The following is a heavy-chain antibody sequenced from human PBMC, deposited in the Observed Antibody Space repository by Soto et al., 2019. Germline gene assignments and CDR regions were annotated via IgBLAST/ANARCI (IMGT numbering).Heavy chain of an antibody. CDR1: GFIFSNYG. CDR3: AKDFVDRQWPRYYFDY. V-gene: IGHV3-30*18. D-gene: IGHD6-19*01. Sequence: PGGSLRLSCAASGFIFSNYGMHWVRQAPGKGLEWVAVISYDGSNKYYTDSVKGRFAISRDNSKNTVYLQMNSLRAEDTALYYCAKDFVDRQWPRYYFDYWGQGTLVTVSS. J-gene: IGHJ4*02. CDR2: ISYDGSNK.